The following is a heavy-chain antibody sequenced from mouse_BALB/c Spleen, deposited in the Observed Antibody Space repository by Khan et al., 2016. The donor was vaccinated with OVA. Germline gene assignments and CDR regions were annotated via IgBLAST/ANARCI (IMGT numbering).Heavy chain of an antibody. CDR3: ARSAYGNFAY. D-gene: IGHD2-1*01. Sequence: EVELVESGGGLVKPGGSLKLSCAASGFTFSTYAMSWVRQTPEKRLEWVATISSDGDYTYYPDNVTGRFTISRDNAKNTLYLLMSSLRSEDTAMYYCARSAYGNFAYWGQGTLVTVSA. J-gene: IGHJ3*01. V-gene: IGHV5-9-3*01. CDR1: GFTFSTYA. CDR2: ISSDGDYT.